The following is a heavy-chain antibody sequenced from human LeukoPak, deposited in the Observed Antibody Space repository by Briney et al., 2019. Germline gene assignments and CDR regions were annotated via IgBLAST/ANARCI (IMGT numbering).Heavy chain of an antibody. V-gene: IGHV4-38-2*01. CDR1: GYSISSGYY. CDR2: IYHSGST. CDR3: ARGGHYYDSSGYYYAVLDY. J-gene: IGHJ4*02. Sequence: SETLSLTCAVSGYSISSGYYWGWIRQPPGKGLEWIGSIYHSGSTYYNPSLKSRVTMSVDTSKNQFSLKLSSVTAADTAVYYCARGGHYYDSSGYYYAVLDYWGQGTLVTVSS. D-gene: IGHD3-22*01.